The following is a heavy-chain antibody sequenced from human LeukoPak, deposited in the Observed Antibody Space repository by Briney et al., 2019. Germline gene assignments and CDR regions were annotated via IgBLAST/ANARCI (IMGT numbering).Heavy chain of an antibody. Sequence: GGSLRLSCAASGFTFSSYWMSWVRQAPGKGLEWVANIEQDGSEKYYVDSVKGRFTISRDNAKNSLYLQMNSPRAEDTAVYYCARADGSGSYSNYYYYYGMDVWGQGTTVTVSS. CDR1: GFTFSSYW. D-gene: IGHD3-10*01. V-gene: IGHV3-7*01. CDR3: ARADGSGSYSNYYYYYGMDV. J-gene: IGHJ6*02. CDR2: IEQDGSEK.